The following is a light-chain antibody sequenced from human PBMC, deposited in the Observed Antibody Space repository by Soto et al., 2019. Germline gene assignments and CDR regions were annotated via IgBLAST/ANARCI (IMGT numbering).Light chain of an antibody. CDR3: SSYTRSSTL. CDR1: SSDVAGYNY. J-gene: IGLJ1*01. CDR2: AVT. V-gene: IGLV2-14*01. Sequence: QSALTQPASVSGSPGQSITISCTGTSSDVAGYNYVSWYQQHPGKAPKLMIYAVTDRPSGVSSRFSGSKSGNTASLTISGLQAEDEADEYCSSYTRSSTLFGTGTKVTVL.